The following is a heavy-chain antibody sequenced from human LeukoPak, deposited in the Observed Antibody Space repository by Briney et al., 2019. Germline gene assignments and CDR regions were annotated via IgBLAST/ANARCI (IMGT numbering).Heavy chain of an antibody. D-gene: IGHD1-1*01. CDR3: AKERTSEGYFDY. CDR2: ISYDGGNK. V-gene: IGHV3-30*18. CDR1: GFPFSNYG. J-gene: IGHJ4*02. Sequence: GGSLRLSCAASGFPFSNYGMHWVRQAPGKGLEWVAVISYDGGNKYYADSVKGRFTISRDNSKNTLYPQMNSLRAEDTAVYYCAKERTSEGYFDYWGQGTLVTVSS.